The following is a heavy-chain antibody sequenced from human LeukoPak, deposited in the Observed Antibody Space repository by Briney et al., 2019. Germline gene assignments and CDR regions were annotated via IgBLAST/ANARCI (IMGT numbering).Heavy chain of an antibody. D-gene: IGHD5-24*01. CDR2: IGTAGDT. V-gene: IGHV3-13*01. Sequence: GGSLRLSCAASGFTLSNYDMHWVRQATGKRLEWVSAIGTAGDTYHPGSVKGRFTISREDAKNSLYLQMNSLTAGDTAVYYCARGRWLQSGFDPWGQGTLVTVSS. CDR3: ARGRWLQSGFDP. J-gene: IGHJ5*02. CDR1: GFTLSNYD.